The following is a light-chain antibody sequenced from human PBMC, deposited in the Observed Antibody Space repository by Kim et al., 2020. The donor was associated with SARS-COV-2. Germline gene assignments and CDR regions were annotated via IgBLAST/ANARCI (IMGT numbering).Light chain of an antibody. CDR2: DVT. CDR3: SSYTTSSTVV. CDR1: SSDIGGYRY. Sequence: QSVVTQPASVSGSPGQSITISCTGTSSDIGGYRYVSWYQHHPGIAPKLMLYDVTKRPSGVSERFSGSKSGNTASLTISGLQAEDEADYYCSSYTTSSTVVFGGGTKVTVL. J-gene: IGLJ2*01. V-gene: IGLV2-14*03.